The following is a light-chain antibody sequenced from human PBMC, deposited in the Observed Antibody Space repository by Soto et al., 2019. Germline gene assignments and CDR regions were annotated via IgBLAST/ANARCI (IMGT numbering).Light chain of an antibody. CDR3: QQYGSSLL. V-gene: IGKV3-20*01. CDR2: GAS. Sequence: EIVVTQSPATLSVSPGERVTLSCRASQSVSSSLAWYQQKPGQAPRLLIYGASSRATGIPDRFSGSGSGTDFTLTISRLEPEDFAVYYCQQYGSSLLFGPGTKVDIK. J-gene: IGKJ3*01. CDR1: QSVSSS.